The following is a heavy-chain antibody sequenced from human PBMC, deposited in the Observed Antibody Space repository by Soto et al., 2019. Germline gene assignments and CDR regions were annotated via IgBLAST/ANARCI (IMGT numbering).Heavy chain of an antibody. D-gene: IGHD6-13*01. J-gene: IGHJ4*02. CDR3: ARLKLAAGNPSFDY. CDR2: IYYSGST. V-gene: IGHV4-39*01. CDR1: GGSISSSSYY. Sequence: SETLSLTCTVSGGSISSSSYYWGWIRQPPGKGLEWIGSIYYSGSTYYNPSLKSRVTISVDTSKNQFSLKLSSVTAADTAVYYCARLKLAAGNPSFDYWGQGTLVTVSS.